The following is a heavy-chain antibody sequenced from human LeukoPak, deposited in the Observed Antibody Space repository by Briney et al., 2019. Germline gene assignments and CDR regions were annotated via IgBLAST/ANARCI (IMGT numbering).Heavy chain of an antibody. Sequence: PGGSLRLSCAASGFTVSNNYMNWVRQAPGKRLEWVSLIYSGGDTHYADSVKGRFTISRDSSKNTLYLQMNSLRAEDTAVYYCARDPPAVRTNTYAWGQGTLVTVSS. CDR1: GFTVSNNY. CDR2: IYSGGDT. D-gene: IGHD4/OR15-4a*01. CDR3: ARDPPAVRTNTYA. J-gene: IGHJ5*02. V-gene: IGHV3-66*01.